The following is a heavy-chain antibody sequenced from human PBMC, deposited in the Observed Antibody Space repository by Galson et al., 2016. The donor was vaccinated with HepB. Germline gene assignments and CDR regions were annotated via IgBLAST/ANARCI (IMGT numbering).Heavy chain of an antibody. D-gene: IGHD6-13*01. CDR1: GDSISNVGRH. CDR2: IHSSGTS. CDR3: VRLGTAAAVANLRGSLY. V-gene: IGHV4-39*01. Sequence: SETLSLTCSVSGDSISNVGRHWGWFRQSPVMGLEYIGSIHSSGTSYYNPSLASRVTVSADMSRNQFFLSLTSVIAADTAIYYCVRLGTAAAVANLRGSLYWSHGTRVTVSS. J-gene: IGHJ4*01.